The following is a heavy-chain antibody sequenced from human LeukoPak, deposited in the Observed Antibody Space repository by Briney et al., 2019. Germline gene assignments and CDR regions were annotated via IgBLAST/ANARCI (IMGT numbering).Heavy chain of an antibody. CDR1: GFTFSSYG. CDR3: AKDPGYSSGCSDY. V-gene: IGHV3-30*02. CDR2: IRYDGSNK. Sequence: PGGSLRLSCAASGFTFSSYGMHWVRQAPGKGLEWVAFIRYDGSNKYYADSVKGRFTISRDNSKNTLYLQMNSLRAEDTAVYYCAKDPGYSSGCSDYWGQGTLVTVSS. D-gene: IGHD6-19*01. J-gene: IGHJ4*02.